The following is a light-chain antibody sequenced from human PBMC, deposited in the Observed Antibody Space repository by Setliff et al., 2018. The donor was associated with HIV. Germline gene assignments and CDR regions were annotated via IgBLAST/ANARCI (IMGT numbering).Light chain of an antibody. CDR1: NSNIGGNY. J-gene: IGLJ3*02. Sequence: QSVLAQPPSASGTPGQGVNISCSGSNSNIGGNYVLWYQQFPGAAPRLLIYRTSLRASGVPDRFSGSKSGTSASLAISGVRSEDEADYYCAAWDGSQSGPVFGGGTKVTVL. CDR3: AAWDGSQSGPV. V-gene: IGLV1-47*01. CDR2: RTS.